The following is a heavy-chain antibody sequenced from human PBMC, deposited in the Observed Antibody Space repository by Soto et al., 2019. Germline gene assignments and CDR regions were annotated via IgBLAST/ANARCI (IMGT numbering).Heavy chain of an antibody. V-gene: IGHV1-18*01. CDR3: ARGGMATISPYYYYYGMDV. Sequence: ASVKVSCKASGYTLTNYAISWVRQAPGQGPEWMGWINTYNGNTNYAQKFQGRVTMTTDTSTSTAYMELRSLRSDDTAVYYCARGGMATISPYYYYYGMDVWGQGTTVTVSS. D-gene: IGHD5-12*01. CDR2: INTYNGNT. CDR1: GYTLTNYA. J-gene: IGHJ6*02.